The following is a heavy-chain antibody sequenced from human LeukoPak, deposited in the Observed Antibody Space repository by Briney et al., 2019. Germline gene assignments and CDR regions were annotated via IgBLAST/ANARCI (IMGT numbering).Heavy chain of an antibody. CDR3: ARRYSSSWYYY. D-gene: IGHD6-13*01. Sequence: GGSLRLSCAASGFTFSDYYMSWIRQAPGKGLEWVSYISGSSSYTNYADSVKGRFTISRDNAKNSLYLQMNSLRAEDTAVYYCARRYSSSWYYYWGQGTLVTVSS. CDR2: ISGSSSYT. CDR1: GFTFSDYY. V-gene: IGHV3-11*03. J-gene: IGHJ4*02.